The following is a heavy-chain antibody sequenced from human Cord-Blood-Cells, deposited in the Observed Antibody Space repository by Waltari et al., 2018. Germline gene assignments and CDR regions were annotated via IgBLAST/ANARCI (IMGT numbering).Heavy chain of an antibody. CDR1: GGSISSGGYY. Sequence: QVQLQESGPGLVKPSQTLSLTCNVSGGSISSGGYYWSWIRQHPGKGLEWIGYIDYSGSTYYNPSLKSRVTISVDTSKNQFSLKLSSVTAADTAVYYCARAGSVSARPRWFDPWGQGTLVTVSS. CDR3: ARAGSVSARPRWFDP. D-gene: IGHD6-6*01. V-gene: IGHV4-31*03. CDR2: IDYSGST. J-gene: IGHJ5*02.